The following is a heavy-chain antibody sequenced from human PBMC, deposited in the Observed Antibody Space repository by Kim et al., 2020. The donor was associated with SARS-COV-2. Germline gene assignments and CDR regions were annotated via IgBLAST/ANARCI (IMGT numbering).Heavy chain of an antibody. CDR2: YI. V-gene: IGHV3-21*01. Sequence: YIYYADSVKGRFTISRDNAKNSLYLQMNSLRAEDTAVYYCARRRNGGEDYWGQGTLVTVSS. D-gene: IGHD1-1*01. CDR3: ARRRNGGEDY. J-gene: IGHJ4*02.